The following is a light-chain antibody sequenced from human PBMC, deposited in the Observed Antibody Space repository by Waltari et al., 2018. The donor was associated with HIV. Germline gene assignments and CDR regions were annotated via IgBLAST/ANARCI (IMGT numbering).Light chain of an antibody. J-gene: IGLJ3*02. CDR1: SSNIGRTY. Sequence: QSVLTQPPSASGTPGQRVTISCSGSSSNIGRTYVYWYQQLPGTAPKLLIYMNNQRPSGVPDRFSGSKSGPSASLAISGLRSEDEADYYCAAWDASLSAWVFGGGTKLTVL. V-gene: IGLV1-47*01. CDR3: AAWDASLSAWV. CDR2: MNN.